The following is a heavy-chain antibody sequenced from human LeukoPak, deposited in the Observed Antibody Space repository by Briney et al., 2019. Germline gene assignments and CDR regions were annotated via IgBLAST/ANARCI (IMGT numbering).Heavy chain of an antibody. V-gene: IGHV3-53*01. CDR1: GFTVSSNY. Sequence: PGGSLRLPCAASGFTVSSNYMSWVRQAPGKGLEWVSVIYRSGSTYYADSVKGRFTISRDNSNNTLYLQMNSLRAEDTAVYYCARSLGFCSSSNCQEYLQHWGQGTPVTVSS. CDR2: IYRSGST. CDR3: ARSLGFCSSSNCQEYLQH. D-gene: IGHD2-2*01. J-gene: IGHJ1*01.